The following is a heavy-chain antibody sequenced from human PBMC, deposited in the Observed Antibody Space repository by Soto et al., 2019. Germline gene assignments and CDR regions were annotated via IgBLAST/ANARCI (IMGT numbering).Heavy chain of an antibody. CDR1: GGSFSGYY. Sequence: QVQLQQWGAGLLKPSETLSLTCAVYGGSFSGYYWSWIRQPPGKGLGWIGENNHSGSTNYNPSLKSRVTISVDTSKNQFSLKLSSVTAADTAVYYCASSLTTVTRYDDYWGQGTLVTVSS. V-gene: IGHV4-34*01. D-gene: IGHD4-17*01. CDR2: NNHSGST. CDR3: ASSLTTVTRYDDY. J-gene: IGHJ4*02.